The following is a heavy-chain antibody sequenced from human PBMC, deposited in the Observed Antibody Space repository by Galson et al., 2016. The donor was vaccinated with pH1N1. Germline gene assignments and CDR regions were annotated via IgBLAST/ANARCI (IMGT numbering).Heavy chain of an antibody. D-gene: IGHD7-27*01. CDR1: GYIFTSDY. V-gene: IGHV1-46*03. J-gene: IGHJ4*02. Sequence: SVKASCKASGYIFTSDYFHWVRQAPGQGLEWMGVIDPSNGGTTFAQKLQSLVTMTRDTSTSTVYMESRGLKSEDTAVYYCIRDLGRLRDFWGQGTLVTVSS. CDR2: IDPSNGGT. CDR3: IRDLGRLRDF.